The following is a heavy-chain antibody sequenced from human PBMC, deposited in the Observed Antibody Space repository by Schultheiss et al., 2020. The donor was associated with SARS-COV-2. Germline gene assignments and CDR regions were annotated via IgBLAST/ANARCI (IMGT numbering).Heavy chain of an antibody. Sequence: SETLSLTCTVSGGSVSSGSYYWSWIRQPPGKGLEWIGEINHSGSTNYNPSLKSRVTISLDKSKNQFSLKLSSVTAADTALYYCARDRGVWAFDIWGQGTMVTVSS. V-gene: IGHV4-61*01. CDR1: GGSVSSGSYY. CDR2: INHSGST. J-gene: IGHJ3*02. CDR3: ARDRGVWAFDI.